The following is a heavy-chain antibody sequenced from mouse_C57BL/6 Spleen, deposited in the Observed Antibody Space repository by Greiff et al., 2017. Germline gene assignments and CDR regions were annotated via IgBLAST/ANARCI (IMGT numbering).Heavy chain of an antibody. CDR1: GYAFTNYL. CDR3: ARGGGYGNSYYFDY. CDR2: INPGSGGT. V-gene: IGHV1-54*01. D-gene: IGHD1-1*01. J-gene: IGHJ2*01. Sequence: VQLQQSGAELVRPGTSVKVSCKASGYAFTNYLIEWVKQRPGQGLEWIGVINPGSGGTNYNEKFKGKATLTADKSSSTAYMQLSSLTSEDSAVYFCARGGGYGNSYYFDYWGQGTTLTVSS.